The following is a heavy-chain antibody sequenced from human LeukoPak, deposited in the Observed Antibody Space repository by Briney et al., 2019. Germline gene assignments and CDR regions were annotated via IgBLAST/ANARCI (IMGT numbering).Heavy chain of an antibody. D-gene: IGHD3-10*01. CDR2: ISAYNGDT. Sequence: GASVKVSCKASGYTFTGYYMHWVRQAPGQGLEWMGWISAYNGDTNYAQKFQGRVTMTTDTSTSTAYMDLMSLRSDDTAVYYCARGGYYGPGSFPDYWGQGTLVTVSS. V-gene: IGHV1-18*04. CDR1: GYTFTGYY. J-gene: IGHJ4*02. CDR3: ARGGYYGPGSFPDY.